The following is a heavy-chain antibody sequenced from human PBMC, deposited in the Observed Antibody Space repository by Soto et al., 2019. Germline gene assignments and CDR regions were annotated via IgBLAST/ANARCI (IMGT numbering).Heavy chain of an antibody. Sequence: PGGSLRLSCAASGFTFSSYAMHWVRQAPGKGLEWVSTITGSGGGTDYADSVKGRFIISRDNSKGTLFLQMNSLRAEDTAIYYCAKAPRSTSAMDVWGQGTTVTVSS. J-gene: IGHJ6*02. V-gene: IGHV3-23*01. CDR1: GFTFSSYA. D-gene: IGHD2-2*01. CDR3: AKAPRSTSAMDV. CDR2: ITGSGGGT.